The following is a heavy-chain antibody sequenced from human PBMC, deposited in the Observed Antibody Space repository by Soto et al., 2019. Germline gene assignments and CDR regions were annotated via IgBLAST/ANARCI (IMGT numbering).Heavy chain of an antibody. Sequence: EGSLTLSCAAAGFTFSSYAMSWVRQAPGKGLEWVSDINKSGGTTHYADSVEGRFTISRDNSNNTLYLQMKSLTAEDTAFYYCARYYYDRLAGYFKHWGRGTMVTV. CDR1: GFTFSSYA. D-gene: IGHD3-22*01. J-gene: IGHJ1*01. V-gene: IGHV3-23*01. CDR2: INKSGGTT. CDR3: ARYYYDRLAGYFKH.